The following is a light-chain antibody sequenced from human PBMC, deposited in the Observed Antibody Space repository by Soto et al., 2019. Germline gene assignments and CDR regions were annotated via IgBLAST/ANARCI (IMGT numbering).Light chain of an antibody. CDR1: SSDVGYYNL. CDR3: CSYAGSTTHYV. V-gene: IGLV2-23*02. Sequence: QSVLTQPAAVSGSTGQSITIFCTGTSSDVGYYNLVSWYQQHPGKAPKLIIYEVNKRPSGFSNRFSGSKSGNTASLTISGLQAEDEADYYCCSYAGSTTHYVFGTGTKVTVL. J-gene: IGLJ1*01. CDR2: EVN.